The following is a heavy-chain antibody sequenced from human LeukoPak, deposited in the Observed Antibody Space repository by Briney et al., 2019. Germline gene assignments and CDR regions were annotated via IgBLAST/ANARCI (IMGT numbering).Heavy chain of an antibody. CDR3: ARDWTNWLDP. CDR1: GFSFSSYG. Sequence: GGSLRLSCAASGFSFSSYGMDWVRQAACKWLEWVAFIRSDGNNIHYADSVKDRFTISRGNSNNMLYLQMNSLRPEDTAVFYCARDWTNWLDPWGQGTVVTVSS. V-gene: IGHV3-30*02. J-gene: IGHJ5*02. D-gene: IGHD3/OR15-3a*01. CDR2: IRSDGNNI.